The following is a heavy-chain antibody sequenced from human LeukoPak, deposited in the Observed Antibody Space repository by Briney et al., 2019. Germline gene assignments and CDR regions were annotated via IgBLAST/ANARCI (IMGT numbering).Heavy chain of an antibody. CDR1: GGAFSGYY. CDR2: INHSGDT. D-gene: IGHD3-9*01. CDR3: AREGYDILTGYSRGYFDL. V-gene: IGHV4-34*01. Sequence: SETLSLTCAVYGGAFSGYYWSWIRQPPGKGLEWIGEINHSGDTKYNPSLKSRVSMSVDVSKDQFSLKLTSLTAADTAVYYCAREGYDILTGYSRGYFDLWGRGTLVTASS. J-gene: IGHJ2*01.